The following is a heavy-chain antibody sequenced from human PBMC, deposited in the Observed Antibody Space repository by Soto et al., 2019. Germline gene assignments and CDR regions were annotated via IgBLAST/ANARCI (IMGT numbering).Heavy chain of an antibody. D-gene: IGHD3-10*01. V-gene: IGHV4-59*08. CDR1: GGSITNYY. CDR3: ARHGFGSLHGLVDV. CDR2: IQYNGYS. Sequence: QVQLQESGPGLVKPSETLSLTCTVSGGSITNYYCSWFRQPPGKGLEWIGYIQYNGYSAYNLSLRRRVTMSMVTSKTQFSLMLESVTATATAVYYCARHGFGSLHGLVDVWGQGTTVIVSS. J-gene: IGHJ6*02.